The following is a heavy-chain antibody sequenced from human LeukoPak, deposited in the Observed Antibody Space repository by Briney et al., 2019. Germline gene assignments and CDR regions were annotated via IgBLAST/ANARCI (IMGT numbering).Heavy chain of an antibody. J-gene: IGHJ6*03. CDR2: INPNSGGT. Sequence: ASVKVSCKASGYTFTGYYMHWVRQAPGQGLEWMGWINPNSGGTNYAQKFQGRVTMTRDTSISTAYMELSRLRSDDTAVYYCARDRTRYYYYSYMDVWGKGTAVTTSS. V-gene: IGHV1-2*02. D-gene: IGHD1-14*01. CDR3: ARDRTRYYYYSYMDV. CDR1: GYTFTGYY.